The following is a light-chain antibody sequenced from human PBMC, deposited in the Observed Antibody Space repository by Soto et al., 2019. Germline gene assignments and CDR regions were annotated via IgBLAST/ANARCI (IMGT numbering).Light chain of an antibody. J-gene: IGKJ1*01. CDR3: QQYNAYSWT. Sequence: IQMTQSPSSLSASVGDRVTVTFRASQGISNYLAWYQQKPGKVPKLLIYAASTLQSGVPSRFSGSGSGTEFTLTISSLQSDDFGTYYCQQYNAYSWTFGQGTKVDIK. CDR1: QGISNY. CDR2: AAS. V-gene: IGKV1-27*01.